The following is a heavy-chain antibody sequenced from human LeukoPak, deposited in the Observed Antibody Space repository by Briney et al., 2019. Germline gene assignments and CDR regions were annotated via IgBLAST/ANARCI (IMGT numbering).Heavy chain of an antibody. CDR2: IGPDGGTT. Sequence: GGSLRLSCAASGFTFSTYGMHWIRQAPGKGLEYVSGIGPDGGTTYYAKSVKGRFTISRDNSKNMVYLQMGSLRADDMAVYYCARGAQLTDYWGQGTLVTVSS. CDR1: GFTFSTYG. CDR3: ARGAQLTDY. V-gene: IGHV3-64*01. D-gene: IGHD6-13*01. J-gene: IGHJ4*02.